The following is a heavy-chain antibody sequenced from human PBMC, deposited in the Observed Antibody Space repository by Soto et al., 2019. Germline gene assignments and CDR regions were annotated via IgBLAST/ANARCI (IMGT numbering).Heavy chain of an antibody. CDR3: AKVPTFWNDYEVGGHYHHKIDV. Sequence: PGGSLRLSCAASGFTFSSYAMSWVRQAPGKGLEWVSAISGSGGSTYYADSVKGRFTISRDNSKNTLYLQMNSLRAEDTAVYYCAKVPTFWNDYEVGGHYHHKIDVWGKGTMVTVSS. CDR2: ISGSGGST. D-gene: IGHD1-1*01. J-gene: IGHJ6*03. CDR1: GFTFSSYA. V-gene: IGHV3-23*01.